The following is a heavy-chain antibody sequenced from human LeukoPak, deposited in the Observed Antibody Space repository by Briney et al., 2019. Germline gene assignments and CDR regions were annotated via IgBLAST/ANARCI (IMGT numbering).Heavy chain of an antibody. CDR3: ARDLTLTSNCWFDA. V-gene: IGHV3-21*01. J-gene: IGHJ5*02. D-gene: IGHD2-15*01. CDR1: GFTFSTYT. CDR2: ITGSSTYI. Sequence: GGSLRLSCAVSGFTFSTYTMNWVRQAPGKGLEWVSSITGSSTYIYYADSVKGRFTISRDNAKNSLYLQMNSLRAEDTAVYYCARDLTLTSNCWFDAWGQGTLVTVSS.